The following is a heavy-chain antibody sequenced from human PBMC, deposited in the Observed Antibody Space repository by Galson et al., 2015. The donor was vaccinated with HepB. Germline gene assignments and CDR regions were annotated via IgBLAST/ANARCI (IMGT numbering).Heavy chain of an antibody. J-gene: IGHJ4*02. D-gene: IGHD4-11*01. CDR3: ARDQDDSYSHFDY. Sequence: SLRLSCAASGFTFSSYAMHWARQAPGKGLEWVAVISYDGSNKYYADSVKGRFTISRDNSKNTLYLQMNSLRAEDTAVYYCARDQDDSYSHFDYWGQGTLVTVSS. V-gene: IGHV3-30-3*01. CDR1: GFTFSSYA. CDR2: ISYDGSNK.